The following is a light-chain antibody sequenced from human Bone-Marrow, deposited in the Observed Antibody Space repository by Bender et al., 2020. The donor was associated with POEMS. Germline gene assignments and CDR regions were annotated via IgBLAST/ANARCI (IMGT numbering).Light chain of an antibody. V-gene: IGLV1-44*01. J-gene: IGLJ1*01. Sequence: QSVLTQPPSASGTPGQRVTISCSGSSSNIGINLVSWYQQLPGTAPKRLIYNNNLRPSGVPDRFSGSKSGTSASLAISGLQAEDEADYYCNSYAGSNNYVFGTGTKVIVL. CDR2: NNN. CDR3: NSYAGSNNYV. CDR1: SSNIGINL.